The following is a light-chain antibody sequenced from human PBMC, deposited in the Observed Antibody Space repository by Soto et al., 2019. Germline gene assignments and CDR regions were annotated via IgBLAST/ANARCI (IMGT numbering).Light chain of an antibody. CDR1: QSVNSY. CDR3: QQRSNWPPWT. Sequence: EIVLTQSPATLSLSPGERATLSCRASQSVNSYLAWYQQKPGQAPRLLIYDASNRATGIPARFSGSGSGTDFTLTISSLEPEDVAVYYCQQRSNWPPWTFGQGTKVEIK. CDR2: DAS. J-gene: IGKJ1*01. V-gene: IGKV3-11*01.